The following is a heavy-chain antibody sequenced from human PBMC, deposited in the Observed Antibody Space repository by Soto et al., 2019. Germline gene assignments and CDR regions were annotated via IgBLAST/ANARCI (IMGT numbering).Heavy chain of an antibody. J-gene: IGHJ6*04. CDR1: GFTFRSYG. Sequence: QMQLVESGGGVVQPGRSLRLSCAASGFTFRSYGIHWVRQAPGKGLEWVALIWFDGRKTYYVDSVMGRLAVSRDNSKNTLYLQMNRLRVEDTAVYYCARDPLVPYGYGMDIWGEGTTVTVSS. D-gene: IGHD2-2*01. CDR2: IWFDGRKT. V-gene: IGHV3-33*01. CDR3: ARDPLVPYGYGMDI.